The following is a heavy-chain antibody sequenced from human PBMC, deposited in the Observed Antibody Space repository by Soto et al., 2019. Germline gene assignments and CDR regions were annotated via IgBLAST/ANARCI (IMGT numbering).Heavy chain of an antibody. Sequence: EVQVLDSGGGLVQPGGSLRLSCAASGFTFNNYAMNWVRQAPGKGLEWVATISATGGSTYYADSVKGRFTISRDNSKNTLYLQMNGLRVEDTAVYYCAKDRLAGNFDYWGLGTQVTVSS. CDR2: ISATGGST. J-gene: IGHJ4*02. V-gene: IGHV3-23*01. CDR1: GFTFNNYA. CDR3: AKDRLAGNFDY.